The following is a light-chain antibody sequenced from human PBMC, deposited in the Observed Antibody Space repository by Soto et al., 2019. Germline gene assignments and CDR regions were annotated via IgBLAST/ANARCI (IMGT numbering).Light chain of an antibody. CDR2: GAS. CDR1: QSVSSS. Sequence: EIVMTQSPATLSVSPGDRATLSCRASQSVSSSLAWYQHKPGQAPRLLIYGASTRATGIPARFSGSGSGTEFTLTISSLQSEDFAVYYCQQYNNWPPMYTLGQGTKLEIK. V-gene: IGKV3-15*01. J-gene: IGKJ2*01. CDR3: QQYNNWPPMYT.